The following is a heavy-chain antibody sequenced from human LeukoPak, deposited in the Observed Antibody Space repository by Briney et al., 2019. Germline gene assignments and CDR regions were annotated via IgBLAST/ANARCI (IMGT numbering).Heavy chain of an antibody. Sequence: ASVKVSCKASGYIFTSYGISWVRQAPGQGLEWMGWISVYNGNTNYPQRLQGRVTMTTDTSTTTAYMELRSLRSDDTAVYYCARVIATRYCSSTSCYSGARHYYYYMDVWGKGTTVTVSS. CDR3: ARVIATRYCSSTSCYSGARHYYYYMDV. CDR2: ISVYNGNT. V-gene: IGHV1-18*01. D-gene: IGHD2-2*01. J-gene: IGHJ6*03. CDR1: GYIFTSYG.